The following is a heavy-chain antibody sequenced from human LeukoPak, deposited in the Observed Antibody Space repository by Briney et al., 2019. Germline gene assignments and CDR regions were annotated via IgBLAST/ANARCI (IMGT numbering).Heavy chain of an antibody. J-gene: IGHJ4*02. V-gene: IGHV3-66*01. D-gene: IGHD3-22*01. CDR1: GFTFGNYA. Sequence: GGSLRLSCAASGFTFGNYAMSWVRQAPGKGLEWVSVIYSGGSTYYADSVKGRFTISRDNSKNTLYLQMNSLRAEDTAVYYRASGRYYDSSGPIDYWGQGTLVTVSS. CDR3: ASGRYYDSSGPIDY. CDR2: IYSGGST.